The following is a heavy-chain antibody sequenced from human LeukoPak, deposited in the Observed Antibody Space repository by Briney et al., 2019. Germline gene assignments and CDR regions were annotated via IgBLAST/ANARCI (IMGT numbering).Heavy chain of an antibody. D-gene: IGHD3-3*01. V-gene: IGHV4-30-2*01. Sequence: SETLSLTCAVSGVSISSGGYSWRWIRQPPGKGLEWIGYIYHSGSTYYNPSLKSRFTISVDRSKNQFSLKLSSVTAADTAVYYCASFYRNYDFWSGYSAAEYFQHWGQGTLVTVSS. CDR3: ASFYRNYDFWSGYSAAEYFQH. CDR1: GVSISSGGYS. CDR2: IYHSGST. J-gene: IGHJ1*01.